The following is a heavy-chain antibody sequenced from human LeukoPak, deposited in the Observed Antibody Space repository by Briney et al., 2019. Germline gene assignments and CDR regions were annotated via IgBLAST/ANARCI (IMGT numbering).Heavy chain of an antibody. D-gene: IGHD3-3*01. CDR3: ARSVINDFWSDMYYFDY. V-gene: IGHV4-30-4*08. Sequence: SQTLSLTCTVSGGSISSGDYYWSWIRQPPGKGLEWIGYIYYSGSTYYNPSLKSRVTISVDTSKNQFSLKLSSVTAADTAVYYCARSVINDFWSDMYYFDYWGQGTLVTVSS. J-gene: IGHJ4*02. CDR2: IYYSGST. CDR1: GGSISSGDYY.